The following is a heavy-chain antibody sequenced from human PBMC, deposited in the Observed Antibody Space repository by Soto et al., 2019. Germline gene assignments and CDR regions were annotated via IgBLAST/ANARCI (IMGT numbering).Heavy chain of an antibody. D-gene: IGHD2-15*01. J-gene: IGHJ2*01. V-gene: IGHV1-69*12. CDR3: XRGNHRWXXLWYFDL. CDR1: GGTFSNYP. Sequence: QVQLVQSGAEVKKPGSSVKVSCKASGGTFSNYPISWVRXXXXXXXXXMGGIIPIFGTVNYAQKFQGRVTITADESTXXXXMXXXXXXXXXXXXXXXXRGNHRWXXLWYFDLWGRGTLVTVSS. CDR2: IIPIFGTV.